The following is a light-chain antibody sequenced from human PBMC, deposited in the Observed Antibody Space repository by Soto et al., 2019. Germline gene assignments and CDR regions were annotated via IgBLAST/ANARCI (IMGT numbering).Light chain of an antibody. V-gene: IGKV3-15*01. J-gene: IGKJ1*01. CDR3: QQYNNWPSWT. Sequence: ELVMTQSPTTLSVSPGERATLSCRASQSVSTNLAWYQQKPGQVPSLLIYGASTRASGIPARFSGSGSGTEFTLTIGSLQSEDSAIYYCQQYNNWPSWTFGQGTKGDIK. CDR2: GAS. CDR1: QSVSTN.